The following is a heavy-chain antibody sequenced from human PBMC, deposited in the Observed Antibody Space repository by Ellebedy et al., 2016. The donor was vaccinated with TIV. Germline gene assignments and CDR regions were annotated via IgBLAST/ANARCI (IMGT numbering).Heavy chain of an antibody. Sequence: MPSETLSLTCSVSDGSIRSHYWSWIRQPPGKGLEWIGYIYDSGSTNYNPSLKTRVTISDDTSNNQFSLKLTSVTAADTAVYYCARGIALVRGGTDFYYYYMDVWGKGTTVTVSS. CDR2: IYDSGST. D-gene: IGHD3-10*01. CDR3: ARGIALVRGGTDFYYYYMDV. V-gene: IGHV4-59*11. CDR1: DGSIRSHY. J-gene: IGHJ6*03.